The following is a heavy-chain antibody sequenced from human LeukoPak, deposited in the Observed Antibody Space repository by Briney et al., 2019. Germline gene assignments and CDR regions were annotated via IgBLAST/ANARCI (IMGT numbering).Heavy chain of an antibody. Sequence: GGSLRLFCAASGFTFSNAWMSWVRQAPGKGLEWVGRIKSKTDGGTTDYAAPVKGRFTISRDDSKNTLYLQMNSLKTEDTAVYYCTSHPLWELYSLDYWGQGTLVTVSS. CDR1: GFTFSNAW. CDR2: IKSKTDGGTT. V-gene: IGHV3-15*01. CDR3: TSHPLWELYSLDY. D-gene: IGHD1-26*01. J-gene: IGHJ4*02.